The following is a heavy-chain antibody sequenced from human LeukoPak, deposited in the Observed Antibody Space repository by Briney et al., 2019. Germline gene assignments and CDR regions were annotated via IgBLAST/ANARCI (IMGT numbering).Heavy chain of an antibody. CDR2: IYSGVPT. J-gene: IGHJ4*02. CDR1: GVSISRLY. CDR3: VQTTGWPGFDY. V-gene: IGHV4-4*09. D-gene: IGHD1-1*01. Sequence: SETLSLTCTPSGVSISRLYWSWVRQPPGKGLEWIGNIYSGVPTYFNPSLKSRVVISVDTSKNQFSLNLTSVTAADTAMYYCVQTTGWPGFDYWGQGILVTVSS.